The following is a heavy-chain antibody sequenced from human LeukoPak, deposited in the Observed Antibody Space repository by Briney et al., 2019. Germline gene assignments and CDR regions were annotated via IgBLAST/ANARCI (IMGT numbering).Heavy chain of an antibody. J-gene: IGHJ6*02. V-gene: IGHV3-7*01. CDR2: IKQDGSEK. Sequence: GGSLRLSCAASGFTFSNYWMTWVRQAPGKGLEWVANIKQDGSEKYYVDSVKGRFTFSRDNAKNSLYLQMNSLRAEDTAVYYCARSETTYYYDSSVYFYYYGMDVWGQGTTVTVSS. CDR1: GFTFSNYW. CDR3: ARSETTYYYDSSVYFYYYGMDV. D-gene: IGHD3-22*01.